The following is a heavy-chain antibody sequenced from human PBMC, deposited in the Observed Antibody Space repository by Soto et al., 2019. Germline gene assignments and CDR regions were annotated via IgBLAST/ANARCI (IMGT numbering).Heavy chain of an antibody. CDR3: ARGRDNWNAYYYYGMDV. J-gene: IGHJ6*02. CDR1: GYTFTSYG. V-gene: IGHV1-18*01. CDR2: ISAYNGNT. Sequence: ASXKVSCKSSGYTFTSYGISCVRQAPGQGLEWMGWISAYNGNTNYAQKLQGRVTMTTDTSTSTAYMELRSLRSDDTAVYFCARGRDNWNAYYYYGMDVWGQGTTVTVSS. D-gene: IGHD1-1*01.